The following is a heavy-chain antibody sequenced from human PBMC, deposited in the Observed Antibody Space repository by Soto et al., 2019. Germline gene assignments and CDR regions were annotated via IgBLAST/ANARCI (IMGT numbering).Heavy chain of an antibody. CDR1: GFGLSSYA. J-gene: IGHJ4*02. CDR3: AKSTWDDLPPSF. Sequence: PEGSLSLSCAASGFGLSSYAVSWVRQAPGKGLEWVSVISGSGGATYYADSVKGRFTISRDNSKNTLYLQMNSVRAEDTAVYYCAKSTWDDLPPSFWGQGTPVTVSS. D-gene: IGHD1-26*01. V-gene: IGHV3-23*01. CDR2: ISGSGGAT.